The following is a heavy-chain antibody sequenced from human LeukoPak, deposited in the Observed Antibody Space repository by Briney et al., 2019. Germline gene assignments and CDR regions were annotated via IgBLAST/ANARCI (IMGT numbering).Heavy chain of an antibody. CDR1: GGSISSGSYY. CDR3: ARASYSYDISGWVPFDY. Sequence: SSETLSLTCTVSGGSISSGSYYWSWIRQPAGKGLEWIGRIYTSGNTTYNPSLKSRVTISGDTSENQFSLRLSSVTAADTAVYYCARASYSYDISGWVPFDYWGQGTLVTVSS. CDR2: IYTSGNT. V-gene: IGHV4-61*02. J-gene: IGHJ4*02. D-gene: IGHD3-22*01.